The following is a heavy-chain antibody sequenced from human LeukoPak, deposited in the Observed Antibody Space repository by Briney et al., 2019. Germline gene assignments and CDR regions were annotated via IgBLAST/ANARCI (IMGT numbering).Heavy chain of an antibody. CDR2: IYPDDSDT. D-gene: IGHD2-8*01. V-gene: IGHV5-51*01. CDR3: ARLAFCTNAVCFSNYYYSMDV. J-gene: IGHJ6*03. CDR1: GYSFTSYW. Sequence: GESLKISCKGSGYSFTSYWIGWVRQMPGKGLEWMGIIYPDDSDTKYSPSFQGQVTISADKSISTAYLQWSSLRASDTAMYYCARLAFCTNAVCFSNYYYSMDVWGRGTTVTVSS.